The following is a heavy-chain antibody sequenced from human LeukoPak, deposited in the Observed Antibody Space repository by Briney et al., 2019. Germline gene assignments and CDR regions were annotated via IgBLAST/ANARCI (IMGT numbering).Heavy chain of an antibody. CDR2: ISWNSGSI. D-gene: IGHD5-12*01. CDR3: AKGHLDIVATNFDY. J-gene: IGHJ4*02. Sequence: GGSLRLSCAASGFTFDDYAMHWVRQAPGKGLEWVSGISWNSGSIGYADSVKGRFTISRDSAKNSLYLQMNSLRAEDTALYYCAKGHLDIVATNFDYWGQGTLVTVSS. V-gene: IGHV3-9*01. CDR1: GFTFDDYA.